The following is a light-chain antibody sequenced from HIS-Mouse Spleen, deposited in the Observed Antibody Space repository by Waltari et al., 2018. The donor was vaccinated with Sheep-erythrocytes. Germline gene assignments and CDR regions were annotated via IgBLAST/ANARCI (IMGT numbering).Light chain of an antibody. Sequence: QSALTQPASVSGSPGQSITIPCTGTSSDVGGYNYVSWYPPHPGKAPKLMIYEVSNRPSGVSNRSSGSKSGNTASLTISGLQAEDEADYYCSSYTSSSTNWVFGGGTKLTVL. CDR1: SSDVGGYNY. V-gene: IGLV2-14*01. CDR2: EVS. J-gene: IGLJ3*02. CDR3: SSYTSSSTNWV.